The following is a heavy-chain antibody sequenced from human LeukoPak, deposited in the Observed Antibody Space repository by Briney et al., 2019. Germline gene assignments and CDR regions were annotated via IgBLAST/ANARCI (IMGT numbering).Heavy chain of an antibody. V-gene: IGHV1-69*04. D-gene: IGHD5-24*01. J-gene: IGHJ4*02. CDR2: IIPILGIA. CDR3: ARDMSRDGYNQD. CDR1: GGTFSSYA. Sequence: SVNVSCKASGGTFSSYAISGVRQPPGQGLEGMGTIIPILGIANYAQKFQGRVTITADKSTSTAYMELSSLRSEGTAVYYCARDMSRDGYNQDWGQGTLVTVSS.